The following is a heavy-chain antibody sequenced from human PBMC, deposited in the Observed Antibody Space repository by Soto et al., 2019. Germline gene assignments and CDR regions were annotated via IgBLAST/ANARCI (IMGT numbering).Heavy chain of an antibody. CDR1: EYTFTSYA. D-gene: IGHD3-22*01. CDR3: ARTYYDSSGYYSVPDFDY. V-gene: IGHV1-3*01. J-gene: IGHJ4*02. CDR2: INAGNGNT. Sequence: GASVKVSCKASEYTFTSYAMHWVRQAPGQRLEWMGWINAGNGNTKYSQKFQGRVTITRDTSASTAYMELSSLRSEDTAVYYCARTYYDSSGYYSVPDFDYWGQGTLVTVSS.